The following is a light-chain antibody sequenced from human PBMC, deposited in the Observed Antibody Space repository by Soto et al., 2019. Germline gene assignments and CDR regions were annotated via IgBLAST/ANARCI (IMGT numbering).Light chain of an antibody. CDR1: QSFSNNY. Sequence: EVVLTQSPGTLSLSPGERATLSFRASQSFSNNYLAWYQQKPGQAPRLLIYGASNSATGIPDRFSGSGSGTDFTLTISRLEPEDFAVYYCQQYGSSGTFGQGTKVDIK. CDR3: QQYGSSGT. J-gene: IGKJ1*01. V-gene: IGKV3-20*01. CDR2: GAS.